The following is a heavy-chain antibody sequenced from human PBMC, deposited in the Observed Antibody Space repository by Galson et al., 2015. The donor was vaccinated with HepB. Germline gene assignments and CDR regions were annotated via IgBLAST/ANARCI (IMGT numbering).Heavy chain of an antibody. CDR1: GGSFRGNY. CDR2: INHSGST. V-gene: IGHV4-34*01. J-gene: IGHJ4*02. D-gene: IGHD6-19*01. CDR3: AGYSSAWASFDF. Sequence: SETLSLTCAVYGGSFRGNYWSWIRQPPRKGLEWIGEINHSGSTNYNPSLKSRVTISLDTSKKQFSLKLSSVTAADTAVYYWAGYSSAWASFDFWGQGTLVTVPS.